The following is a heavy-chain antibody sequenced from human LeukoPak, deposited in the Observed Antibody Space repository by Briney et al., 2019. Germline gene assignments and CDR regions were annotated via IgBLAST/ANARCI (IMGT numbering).Heavy chain of an antibody. J-gene: IGHJ5*02. CDR2: INPNSGGT. D-gene: IGHD1-1*01. V-gene: IGHV1-2*06. CDR1: GYTFTGYY. Sequence: ASVEVFCKASGYTFTGYYMHWVRQAPGQGLEWMGRINPNSGGTNYAQKFQGRVTMTRDTSTSTVYMELSSLRSEDTAVYYCARDRTSLEPNWFDPWGQGTLVTVSS. CDR3: ARDRTSLEPNWFDP.